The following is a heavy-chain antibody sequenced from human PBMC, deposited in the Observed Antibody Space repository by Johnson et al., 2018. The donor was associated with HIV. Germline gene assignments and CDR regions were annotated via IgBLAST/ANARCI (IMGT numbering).Heavy chain of an antibody. Sequence: VQLVESGGGLIQPGGSLRLSCAASGFTVSSNYMSWVRQAPGKGLEWVSVIYSGGSTYYADSVKGRFTISRDNSKNTLYLQMNSLRAEDTAVYYCARWEYSSSEHAFDIWGQGTMVTVSS. CDR2: IYSGGST. D-gene: IGHD6-6*01. J-gene: IGHJ3*02. V-gene: IGHV3-53*01. CDR3: ARWEYSSSEHAFDI. CDR1: GFTVSSNY.